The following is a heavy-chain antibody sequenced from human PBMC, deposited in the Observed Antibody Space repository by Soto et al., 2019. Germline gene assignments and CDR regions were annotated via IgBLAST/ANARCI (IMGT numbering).Heavy chain of an antibody. CDR3: ARDLGLIAAAGPFDY. CDR1: GFTLSSYG. CDR2: IWYDGSNK. Sequence: QVQLVESGGGVVQPGRSLRLSCAASGFTLSSYGMHWVRQAPGKGLEWVAVIWYDGSNKYYADSVKGRFTISRDNSKNTLYLQMNSLRAEDTAVYYCARDLGLIAAAGPFDYWGQGTLVTVSS. J-gene: IGHJ4*02. V-gene: IGHV3-33*01. D-gene: IGHD6-13*01.